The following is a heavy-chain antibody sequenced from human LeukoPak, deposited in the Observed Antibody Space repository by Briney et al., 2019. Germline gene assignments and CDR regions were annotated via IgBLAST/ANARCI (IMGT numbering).Heavy chain of an antibody. CDR2: ISSSSSYT. CDR3: ATGGVGATSPLFIDY. V-gene: IGHV3-11*06. J-gene: IGHJ4*02. Sequence: GGSLRLSCAASGFTFSDYYMSWIRQAPGKGLEWVSYISSSSSYTNYADSVKDRFTISRDNAKNSLFLQMNSLRAEDTAVYYCATGGVGATSPLFIDYWGQGTLVTVSS. D-gene: IGHD1-26*01. CDR1: GFTFSDYY.